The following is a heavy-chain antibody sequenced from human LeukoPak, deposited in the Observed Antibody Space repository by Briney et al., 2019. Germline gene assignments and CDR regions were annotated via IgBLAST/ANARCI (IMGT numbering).Heavy chain of an antibody. CDR3: ARDIDTAMVTATYFDY. Sequence: QSGGSLRLSCAGSGFTLSSHGMHWVRQAPGKGLEWVAAISYDGSKQYYADSVKGRFTVSRDNAKNSLSLLMNNVRLEGTAVYFCARDIDTAMVTATYFDYWGQGTLVAVSS. V-gene: IGHV3-30*03. CDR2: ISYDGSKQ. CDR1: GFTLSSHG. J-gene: IGHJ4*02. D-gene: IGHD5-18*01.